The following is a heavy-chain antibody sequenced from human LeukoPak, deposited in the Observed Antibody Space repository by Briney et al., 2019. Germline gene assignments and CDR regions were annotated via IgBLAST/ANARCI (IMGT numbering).Heavy chain of an antibody. Sequence: GGSLRLSCAASGFTFSSYGMHWVRQAPGKGLEWVAVIWYDGSNKYYADSVKGRFTISRDNSKNTLYLQMNSLRAEDTAVYYCARERGYCSGGSCNDAFDIWGQGTMVTASS. CDR2: IWYDGSNK. CDR1: GFTFSSYG. V-gene: IGHV3-33*01. J-gene: IGHJ3*02. D-gene: IGHD2-15*01. CDR3: ARERGYCSGGSCNDAFDI.